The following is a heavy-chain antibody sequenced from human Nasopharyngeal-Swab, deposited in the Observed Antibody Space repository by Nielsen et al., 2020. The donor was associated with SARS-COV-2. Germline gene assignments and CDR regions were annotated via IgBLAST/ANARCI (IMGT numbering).Heavy chain of an antibody. CDR2: IFSNDEK. V-gene: IGHV2-26*01. J-gene: IGHJ6*02. CDR3: VRTLLAAGGYYYYGMDV. D-gene: IGHD6-13*01. Sequence: WIRQPPGKALEWLAHIFSNDEKSYSTSLKSRLTISKDTSKSQVVLTMTNMDPVDTATYSCVRTLLAAGGYYYYGMDVWGQGTTVTVSS.